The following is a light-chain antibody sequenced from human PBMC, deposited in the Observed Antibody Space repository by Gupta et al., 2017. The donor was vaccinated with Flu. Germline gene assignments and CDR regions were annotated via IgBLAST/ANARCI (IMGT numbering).Light chain of an antibody. V-gene: IGLV2-8*01. Sequence: SASGSPGQSVTISCTGTSSDVGGHNYVSWYQQHPGKAPKLMIFEVSKRPSGVPDRFSGSKSGNTASLTVSGLQADDEADYYCSSYASSNIVFGTGTKVTVL. CDR2: EVS. CDR3: SSYASSNIV. J-gene: IGLJ1*01. CDR1: SSDVGGHNY.